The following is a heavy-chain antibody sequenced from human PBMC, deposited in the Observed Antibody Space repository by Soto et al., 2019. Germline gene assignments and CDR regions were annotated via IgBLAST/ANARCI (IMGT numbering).Heavy chain of an antibody. D-gene: IGHD3-10*01. CDR1: GFTFVDYG. V-gene: IGHV3-49*03. CDR2: IRSKAYGGTT. CDR3: TRVYGSGSYLPDY. Sequence: PGGSLRLSCTASGFTFVDYGMSWFRQAPGKGLEWIGFIRSKAYGGTTEYAASVKGRFTISRDDSKSIAYLQMNSLKTEDTAVYYRTRVYGSGSYLPDYWGQGTLVTVSS. J-gene: IGHJ4*02.